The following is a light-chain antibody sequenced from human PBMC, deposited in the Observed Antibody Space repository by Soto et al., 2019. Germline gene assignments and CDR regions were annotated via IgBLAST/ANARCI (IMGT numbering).Light chain of an antibody. CDR3: SSYTTSSTVL. CDR2: EVS. J-gene: IGLJ2*01. V-gene: IGLV2-14*01. CDR1: SSDVGSYNF. Sequence: QSALTQPASVSGSPGQSITISCIGTSSDVGSYNFVSWYQQHPGKAPKLVIYEVSNRPSGVFNRFSGSKSGTTASLTISGLQAEDEADYYCSSYTTSSTVLFGGGTKLTV.